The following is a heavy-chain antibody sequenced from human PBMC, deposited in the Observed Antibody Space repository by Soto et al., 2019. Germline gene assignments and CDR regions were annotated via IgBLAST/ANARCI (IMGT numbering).Heavy chain of an antibody. CDR2: IYYSGST. D-gene: IGHD3-10*01. J-gene: IGHJ6*03. CDR3: ARHSVGTSYKTEYMDV. Sequence: PSETLSLTCTVSGGSISSSSYYWGWIRQPPGKGLEWIGSIYYSGSTYYNPSLKSRVTISVDTSKNQFSLKLSSVTAADTAVYYCARHSVGTSYKTEYMDVWGKGTTVTVSS. V-gene: IGHV4-39*01. CDR1: GGSISSSSYY.